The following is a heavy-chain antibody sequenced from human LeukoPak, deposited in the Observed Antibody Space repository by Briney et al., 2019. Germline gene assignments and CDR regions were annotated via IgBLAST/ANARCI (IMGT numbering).Heavy chain of an antibody. CDR1: GGSISSSSYY. CDR3: ASPVTTAHYFDY. D-gene: IGHD3-22*01. J-gene: IGHJ4*02. V-gene: IGHV4-39*07. CDR2: IYYSGST. Sequence: PSETLSLTCTVSGGSISSSSYYWGWIRQPPGKGLEWIGSIYYSGSTYYNPSLKSRVTISLDTSKNHFSLELSSVTAADTAVYYCASPVTTAHYFDYWGQGTLVTVSS.